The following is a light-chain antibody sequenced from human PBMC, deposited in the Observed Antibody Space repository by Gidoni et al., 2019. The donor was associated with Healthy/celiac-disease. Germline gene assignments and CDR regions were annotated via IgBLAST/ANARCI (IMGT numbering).Light chain of an antibody. V-gene: IGKV1-39*01. CDR2: AAS. Sequence: DIQITQSPSSLSASVGDRVTITCRASQSISTYLNWYQQKPGKAPKLLIYAASSLQSGVPSRFSGSGSGTDFTLTISSLQPEDFATYYCQQSFSIPALTFGGGTKVEIK. CDR1: QSISTY. J-gene: IGKJ4*01. CDR3: QQSFSIPALT.